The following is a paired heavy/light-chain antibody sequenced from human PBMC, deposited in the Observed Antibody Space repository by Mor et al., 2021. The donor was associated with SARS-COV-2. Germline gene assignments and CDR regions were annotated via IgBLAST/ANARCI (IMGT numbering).Heavy chain of an antibody. J-gene: IGHJ4*02. V-gene: IGHV1-2*02. CDR1: GYTFSDYY. Sequence: QVQLVQSGAEVKKPGASVKVSCKASGYTFSDYYLQWVRQAPGGGLEWMGWINPKSGSTRYPQNFQGRVTMTRDTSDGTAYMELSSLASDDTAVYYCARERRYVDSSGYPYYFDHWGQGTLVTVSS. D-gene: IGHD3-22*01. CDR3: ARERRYVDSSGYPYYFDH. CDR2: INPKSGST.
Light chain of an antibody. CDR2: AAS. CDR3: QQSYTTPRT. CDR1: QSISTY. J-gene: IGKJ3*01. Sequence: DIQMTQSPSSLSASVGDRVTITCRTSQSISTYLNWYQQKPGKAPQLLLFAASSLQSGVPSRFSGSGSGTDFTLTISSLQPEDFATYYCQQSYTTPRTFGPGTKVHI. V-gene: IGKV1-39*01.